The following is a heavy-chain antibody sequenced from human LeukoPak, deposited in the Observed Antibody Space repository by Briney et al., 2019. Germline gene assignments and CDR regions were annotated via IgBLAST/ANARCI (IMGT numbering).Heavy chain of an antibody. D-gene: IGHD5-24*01. Sequence: GASVKVSFKTSGYTFTNYGINWVRQAPGQGLEWMGWISAYNGNTNYAQRFQGRVTMTTDTSTSTAYMDLRSLRSDDTAVYYCARDPRTEDGYNLRGFDYWGQGTLVTVSS. J-gene: IGHJ4*02. CDR3: ARDPRTEDGYNLRGFDY. CDR2: ISAYNGNT. CDR1: GYTFTNYG. V-gene: IGHV1-18*01.